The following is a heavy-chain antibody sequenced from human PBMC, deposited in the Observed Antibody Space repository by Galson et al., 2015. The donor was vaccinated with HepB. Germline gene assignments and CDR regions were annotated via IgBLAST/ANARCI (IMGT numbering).Heavy chain of an antibody. CDR3: ARDRTGSSTSCKSGYGMDV. CDR1: GLTFNKYA. J-gene: IGHJ6*02. D-gene: IGHD2-2*01. CDR2: ISYDGSNK. Sequence: SLRLPCAACGLTFNKYAMHWVPPAPGKGVEWVAVISYDGSNKYYADSVKGRFTISRDNSKNTLYLQMNSLRAEDTAVYYCARDRTGSSTSCKSGYGMDVWGQGTTVTVSS. V-gene: IGHV3-30-3*01.